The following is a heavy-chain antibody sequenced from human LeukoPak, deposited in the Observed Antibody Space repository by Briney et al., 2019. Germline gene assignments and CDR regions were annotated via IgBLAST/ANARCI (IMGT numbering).Heavy chain of an antibody. CDR1: GGSISGGSYY. CDR3: AIATYYYDSSGYYGPGRFDY. Sequence: SETLSLTCTVSGGSISGGSYYWTWVRQPAGKGLEWIGRIYSSGSTDYNPSLRSRVIISVDTSKNQFSLKLSSVTAADTAVYYCAIATYYYDSSGYYGPGRFDYWGQGTLVTVSS. J-gene: IGHJ4*02. CDR2: IYSSGST. V-gene: IGHV4-61*02. D-gene: IGHD3-22*01.